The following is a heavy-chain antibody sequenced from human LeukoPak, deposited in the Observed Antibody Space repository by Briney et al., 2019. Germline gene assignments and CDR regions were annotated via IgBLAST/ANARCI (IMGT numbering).Heavy chain of an antibody. CDR1: GYTFTSYD. Sequence: ASVKVSCKASGYTFTSYDINWVRQATGQGLEWMGWMNPNSGNTGYAQKSQGRVTMTRNTSISTAYMELSSLRSEDTAVYYGARSRWLSSRAYCSGGSCYYYYWGQGTLVTVSS. CDR3: ARSRWLSSRAYCSGGSCYYYY. V-gene: IGHV1-8*01. CDR2: MNPNSGNT. D-gene: IGHD2-15*01. J-gene: IGHJ4*02.